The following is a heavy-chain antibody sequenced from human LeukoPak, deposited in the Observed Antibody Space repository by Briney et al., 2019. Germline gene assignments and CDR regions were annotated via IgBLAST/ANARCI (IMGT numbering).Heavy chain of an antibody. J-gene: IGHJ6*03. CDR1: GGSISSYY. V-gene: IGHV4-59*01. Sequence: SETLSLTCTVSGGSISSYYWSWIRQPPGKGLEWIGYIYYSGSTNYNPSLKSRVTISVDTSKNQFSLKLSSVTAADTAVDYCARGIGYCSGGSCSDLYYYYMDVWGKGTTVTVSS. D-gene: IGHD2-15*01. CDR2: IYYSGST. CDR3: ARGIGYCSGGSCSDLYYYYMDV.